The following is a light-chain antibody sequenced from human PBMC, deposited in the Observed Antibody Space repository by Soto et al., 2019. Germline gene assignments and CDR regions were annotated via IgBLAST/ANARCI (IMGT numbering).Light chain of an antibody. V-gene: IGLV1-40*01. J-gene: IGLJ3*02. Sequence: QSVLTQPPSVSGAPGQRVTISCTGSRSNIGAGYHVHWYQQLPGTAPKLLIYGNSNRPSWVPDRFSGSKSGTSASLAITGLQAEDEADYYCQSYDSSLSGSVFGGGTKVTVL. CDR1: RSNIGAGYH. CDR2: GNS. CDR3: QSYDSSLSGSV.